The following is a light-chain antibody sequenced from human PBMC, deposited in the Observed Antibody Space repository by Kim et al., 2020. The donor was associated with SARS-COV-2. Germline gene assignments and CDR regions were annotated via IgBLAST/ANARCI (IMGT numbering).Light chain of an antibody. V-gene: IGLV2-8*01. J-gene: IGLJ1*01. CDR2: EVT. CDR3: VSYAGSNNFPYV. Sequence: QSALTQPPSASGSPGQSVTISCTGTSSDVGGYNYVSWYQQHPGKAPKLMIYEVTKRPSGVPDRFSGSKSGNTASLTVSGLQAEDEADYYCVSYAGSNNFPYVFGAGTQLTVL. CDR1: SSDVGGYNY.